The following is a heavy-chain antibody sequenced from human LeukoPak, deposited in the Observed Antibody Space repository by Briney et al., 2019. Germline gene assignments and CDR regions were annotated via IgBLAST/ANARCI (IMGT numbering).Heavy chain of an antibody. D-gene: IGHD7-27*01. V-gene: IGHV4-59*08. CDR3: ASLGANWDFDY. Sequence: LRLSCAASGFTFSSYAMHWIRQPPGKGLEWIGYIYYSGSTNYNPSLKSRVTISVDTSKNQFSLKLSSVTAADTAVYYCASLGANWDFDYWGQGTLVTVSS. CDR2: IYYSGST. CDR1: GFTFSSYA. J-gene: IGHJ4*02.